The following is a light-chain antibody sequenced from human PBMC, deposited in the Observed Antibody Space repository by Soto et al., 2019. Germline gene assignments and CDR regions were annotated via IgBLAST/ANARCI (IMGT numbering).Light chain of an antibody. V-gene: IGKV1-39*01. CDR3: QQSFSAPRT. CDR2: SAS. CDR1: ETVIDY. J-gene: IGKJ2*01. Sequence: DIQMSQSPSSLSASVGDRATITCRARETVIDYLNWYQQQPGKAPKLLTYSASTLQSGVPSRFRGSGSGTHFTLTISSLQPEDFATYYCQQSFSAPRTFGQGTRLQ.